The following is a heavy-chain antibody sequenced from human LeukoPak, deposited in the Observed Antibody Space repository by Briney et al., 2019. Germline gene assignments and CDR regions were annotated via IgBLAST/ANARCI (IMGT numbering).Heavy chain of an antibody. CDR3: ARLRDTVVVPAAPHFDY. Sequence: SETLSLTCTVSGGSISSSSYYWGWVRQPPGKGLEWIGSIYYSGSTYYNPSLKSRVTISVDTSKNQFSLKLSSVTAADTAVYYCARLRDTVVVPAAPHFDYWGQGTLVTVSS. V-gene: IGHV4-39*07. D-gene: IGHD2-2*01. CDR1: GGSISSSSYY. J-gene: IGHJ4*02. CDR2: IYYSGST.